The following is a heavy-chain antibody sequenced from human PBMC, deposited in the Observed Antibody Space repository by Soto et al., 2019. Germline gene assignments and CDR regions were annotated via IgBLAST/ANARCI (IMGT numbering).Heavy chain of an antibody. V-gene: IGHV4-34*01. CDR3: ARHVLVVVAATPYWFDP. J-gene: IGHJ5*02. D-gene: IGHD2-15*01. CDR2: INHSGST. CDR1: GGSFSGYY. Sequence: PSETLSLTCAVYGGSFSGYYWSWIRQPPGKGLEWIGEINHSGSTNYNPSLKSRVTISVDTSKNQFSLKLSSVTAADTAVYYCARHVLVVVAATPYWFDPWGQGTLVTVSS.